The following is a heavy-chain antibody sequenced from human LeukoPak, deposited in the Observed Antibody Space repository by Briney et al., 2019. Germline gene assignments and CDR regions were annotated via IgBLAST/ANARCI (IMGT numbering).Heavy chain of an antibody. CDR1: GFPFSSYG. CDR2: LVYDERSD. J-gene: IGHJ5*02. CDR3: ARDEYCSGGSCYIGDWFDP. V-gene: IGHV3-33*05. D-gene: IGHD2-15*01. Sequence: GGSLRLSCAASGFPFSSYGMHWVRQAPGKGLEWVARLVYDERSDYANSVKGRFSISRDNAKNSLYLQMNSLRAEDTAVYYCARDEYCSGGSCYIGDWFDPWGQGTLVTVSS.